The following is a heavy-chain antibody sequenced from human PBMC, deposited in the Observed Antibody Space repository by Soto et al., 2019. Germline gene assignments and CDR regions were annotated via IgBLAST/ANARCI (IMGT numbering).Heavy chain of an antibody. V-gene: IGHV3-74*01. Sequence: EVQLVESGGGLVQPGGSLRLSCVVSEFTFSSSWMHWVRQGPGKGLVWVSRINSDGSSTNYADSVKGRFTTSRDNAKNMLYLQMNSLRAEYTALYCWVTGWADYWGQVTLVTVSS. CDR2: INSDGSST. CDR1: EFTFSSSW. J-gene: IGHJ4*02. D-gene: IGHD1-26*01. CDR3: VTGWADY.